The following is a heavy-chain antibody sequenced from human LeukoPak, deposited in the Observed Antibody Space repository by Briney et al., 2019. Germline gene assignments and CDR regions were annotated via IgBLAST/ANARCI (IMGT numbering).Heavy chain of an antibody. CDR3: AREAVGQYSSGWYDY. D-gene: IGHD6-19*01. CDR2: INPSSGGT. Sequence: ASVKVSCKASGYTFTGYYLHWMRQAPGQGLEWMGWINPSSGGTNYAQKFQGRVTMARDTSISTAYLELSRLRSDDTAVYYCAREAVGQYSSGWYDYWGQGTLVTVSS. J-gene: IGHJ4*02. V-gene: IGHV1-2*02. CDR1: GYTFTGYY.